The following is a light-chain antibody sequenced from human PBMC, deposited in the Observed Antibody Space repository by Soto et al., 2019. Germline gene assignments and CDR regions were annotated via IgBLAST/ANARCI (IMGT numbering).Light chain of an antibody. Sequence: QSVLTQPPSASGTPGQRVTISCSGSSYNIGSNTINWYQQLPGTAPKLLISTNNQRPSGVPDRFSGSKSGTSASLAISGLQSEDEVDYYCAAWDDSLNGVVFGGGTKLTVL. J-gene: IGLJ2*01. V-gene: IGLV1-44*01. CDR3: AAWDDSLNGVV. CDR2: TNN. CDR1: SYNIGSNT.